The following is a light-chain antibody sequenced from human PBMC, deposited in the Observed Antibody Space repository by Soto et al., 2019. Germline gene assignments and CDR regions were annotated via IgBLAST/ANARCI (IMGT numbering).Light chain of an antibody. CDR1: QSISSW. J-gene: IGKJ2*01. V-gene: IGKV1-5*01. CDR3: QQYNSYSMYT. CDR2: DAS. Sequence: DIQMTQSPSTLSASVGDRVTITCRASQSISSWLAWYQQKPGKAPKLLIYDASSLESGVPSRFNGNGSGTEFTLTISSLQTDDLATYYCQQYNSYSMYTFGQGTKLEIK.